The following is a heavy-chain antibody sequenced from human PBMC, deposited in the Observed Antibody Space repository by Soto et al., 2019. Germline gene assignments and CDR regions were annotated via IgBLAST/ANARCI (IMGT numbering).Heavy chain of an antibody. CDR1: GDSISTYY. D-gene: IGHD3-22*01. CDR2: LYYGRSA. J-gene: IGHJ4*02. CDR3: ALRSMAVVPEY. V-gene: IGHV4-59*01. Sequence: QVQLQESGPGLVKPSETLSLTCAVSGDSISTYYCMWIRQPPGKGLESIDYLYYGRSANYNPSLKSRVTLSVDTSTNQCSLTLSSMTAADTAVYYCALRSMAVVPEYWGQGTLVTVSS.